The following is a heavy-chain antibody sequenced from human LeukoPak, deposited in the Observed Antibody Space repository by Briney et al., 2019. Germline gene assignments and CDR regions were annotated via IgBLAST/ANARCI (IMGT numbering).Heavy chain of an antibody. V-gene: IGHV1-18*01. CDR3: ARDGTGTDYYYYGMDV. J-gene: IGHJ6*02. D-gene: IGHD1-7*01. CDR2: ISAYNGNT. Sequence: ASVKVSCKASGYTFTSYDINWVRHATGQGLEWMGWISAYNGNTNYAQKLQGRVTMTTDTSTSTAYMELRSLRSDDTAVYYCARDGTGTDYYYYGMDVWGQGTTVTVSS. CDR1: GYTFTSYD.